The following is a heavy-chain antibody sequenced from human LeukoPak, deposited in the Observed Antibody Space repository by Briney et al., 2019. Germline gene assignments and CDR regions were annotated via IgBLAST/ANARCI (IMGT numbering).Heavy chain of an antibody. V-gene: IGHV3-23*01. CDR3: AKARLLWFGEPRNYFDY. Sequence: GGSLRLSCAASGFTFSSYAMSWVRQAPGKGLEWVSAISGSGGSTYCADSVKGRFTISRDNSKNTLYLQMNSLRAEDTAVYYCAKARLLWFGEPRNYFDYWGQGTLVTVSS. CDR1: GFTFSSYA. J-gene: IGHJ4*02. CDR2: ISGSGGST. D-gene: IGHD3-10*01.